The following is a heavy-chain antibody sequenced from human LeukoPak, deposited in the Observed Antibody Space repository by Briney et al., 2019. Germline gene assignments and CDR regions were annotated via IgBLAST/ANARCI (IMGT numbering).Heavy chain of an antibody. V-gene: IGHV1-58*01. Sequence: SVKVSCKASGFTFTSSAVQWVRQARGQRLEWIGWIVVGSGNTNYAQKFQERVTITRDMSTSTAYMELSSLRSEDTAVYYCARDLARAGYYETAYYYYGMDVWGQGTTVTVSS. J-gene: IGHJ6*02. D-gene: IGHD3-22*01. CDR2: IVVGSGNT. CDR1: GFTFTSSA. CDR3: ARDLARAGYYETAYYYYGMDV.